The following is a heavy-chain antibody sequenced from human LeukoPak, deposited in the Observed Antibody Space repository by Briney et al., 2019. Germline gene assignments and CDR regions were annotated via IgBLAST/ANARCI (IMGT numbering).Heavy chain of an antibody. J-gene: IGHJ3*01. CDR2: IYYSGNT. CDR3: ARDGAGGGTSNGFDV. CDR1: GGSLSSTTYY. V-gene: IGHV4-39*07. D-gene: IGHD3-16*01. Sequence: SETLSLTCTVSGGSLSSTTYYWGWIRQPPGQGLGWIGTIYYSGNTYYSPSLKSRVTISLDRSKRQFSLNLSSVTAADTAVYYCARDGAGGGTSNGFDVWGQGTMVTVSA.